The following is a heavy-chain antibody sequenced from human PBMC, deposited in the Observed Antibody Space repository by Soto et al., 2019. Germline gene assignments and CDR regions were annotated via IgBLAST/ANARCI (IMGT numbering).Heavy chain of an antibody. V-gene: IGHV4-59*01. CDR3: ARILVNARYEGSAYDTFGV. CDR1: GGSINSYY. CDR2: VHYSGAT. D-gene: IGHD3-22*01. J-gene: IGHJ3*01. Sequence: SETLSLTCTVSGGSINSYYWNWIRQPPGKGLEWIGYVHYSGATKFRSSLKSRLDISVDTSENQFSLNLPSVTAADTAVYYCARILVNARYEGSAYDTFGVWCQGTMVTVS.